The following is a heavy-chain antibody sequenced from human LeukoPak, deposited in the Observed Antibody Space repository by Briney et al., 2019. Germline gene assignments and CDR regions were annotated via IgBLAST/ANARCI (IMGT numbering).Heavy chain of an antibody. Sequence: TSETLSLTCTVSGGSISSGSYYWSWIRQPAGKGLEWIGRIFTSGSTNYNPSLKSRVTISLDSSKNQLSLDLRSVTAADTAVYYCARGLSSGSSWGQGTLVTVSS. CDR1: GGSISSGSYY. V-gene: IGHV4-61*02. CDR2: IFTSGST. J-gene: IGHJ4*02. D-gene: IGHD5-18*01. CDR3: ARGLSSGSS.